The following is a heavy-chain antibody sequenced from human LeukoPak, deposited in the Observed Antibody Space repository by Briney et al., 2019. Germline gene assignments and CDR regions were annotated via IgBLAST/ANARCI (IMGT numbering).Heavy chain of an antibody. Sequence: SVKVSCKASGGTFSSYAISWVRQAPGQGLEWMGRIIPILGIANYAQKFQGRVTITADKSTSTAYMELSSLRSEDTAVYYCASPPRPIFGGLYYYYMDVWGKGTTVTVSS. CDR3: ASPPRPIFGGLYYYYMDV. D-gene: IGHD3-3*01. V-gene: IGHV1-69*04. J-gene: IGHJ6*03. CDR1: GGTFSSYA. CDR2: IIPILGIA.